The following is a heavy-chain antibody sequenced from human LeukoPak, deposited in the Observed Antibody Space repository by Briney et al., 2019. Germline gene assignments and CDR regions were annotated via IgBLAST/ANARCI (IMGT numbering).Heavy chain of an antibody. V-gene: IGHV4-30-4*08. J-gene: IGHJ4*02. Sequence: SQTLSLTCTVSGGSISSGDYYWSWIRQPPGKGLEWIGYIYYGGSTYYNPSLKSRVTISVDTSKNQFSLKLSSVTAADTAVYYCARVPPEYDFWSGLPDYWGQGTLVTVSS. CDR1: GGSISSGDYY. CDR2: IYYGGST. D-gene: IGHD3-3*01. CDR3: ARVPPEYDFWSGLPDY.